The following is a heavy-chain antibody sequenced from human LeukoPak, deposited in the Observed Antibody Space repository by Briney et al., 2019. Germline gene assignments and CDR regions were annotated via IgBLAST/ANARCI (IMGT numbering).Heavy chain of an antibody. D-gene: IGHD5-12*01. CDR3: ARSYSGYDFLGPYYFDY. CDR1: GGTFSSYA. Sequence: ASVKVSRKASGGTFSSYAISWVRQAPGQGLEWMGRIIPIFGIANYAQKFQGRVTITADKSTSTAYMELSSLRSEETAVYYCARSYSGYDFLGPYYFDYWGQGTLVTVSS. J-gene: IGHJ4*02. CDR2: IIPIFGIA. V-gene: IGHV1-69*04.